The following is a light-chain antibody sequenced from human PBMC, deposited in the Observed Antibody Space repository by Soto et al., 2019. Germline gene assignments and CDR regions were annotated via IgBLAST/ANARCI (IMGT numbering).Light chain of an antibody. V-gene: IGKV3-15*01. Sequence: EIMMTQSPATLSVSPGERATLSCRASQSVNSYLAWYQQKPGQAPRLLIYGASTRATGIPARFSGSGSGTEFTLIISSLQSEDFAVYYCQQYNNWPLTFGGGTKVEIK. J-gene: IGKJ4*01. CDR3: QQYNNWPLT. CDR1: QSVNSY. CDR2: GAS.